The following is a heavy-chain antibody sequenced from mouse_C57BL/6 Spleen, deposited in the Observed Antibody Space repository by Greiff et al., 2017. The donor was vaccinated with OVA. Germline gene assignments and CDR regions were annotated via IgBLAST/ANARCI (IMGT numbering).Heavy chain of an antibody. J-gene: IGHJ3*01. CDR2: IYPRSGNT. CDR3: AREGYDYDGAWFAY. Sequence: VQLQESGAELARPGASVKLSCKASGYTFTSYGISWVKQRTGQGLEWIGEIYPRSGNTYYNEKFKGKATLTADKSSSTAYMELRSLTSEDSAVYFCAREGYDYDGAWFAYWGQGTLVTVSA. V-gene: IGHV1-81*01. CDR1: GYTFTSYG. D-gene: IGHD2-4*01.